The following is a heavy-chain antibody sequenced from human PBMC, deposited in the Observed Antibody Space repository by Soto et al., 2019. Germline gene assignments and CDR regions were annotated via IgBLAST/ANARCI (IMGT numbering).Heavy chain of an antibody. CDR2: MNPNSGNT. D-gene: IGHD6-13*01. Sequence: QVQLVQSGAEVKKPGASVKVSCKASGYTFTSYDINWVRQATGQGLEWMGWMNPNSGNTGYAQKFQGRVTITRNTSISTAYMELSSLRSEDTAVYYCARRGYSSSWYYYYYYGMDVWGQGTTVTVSS. CDR1: GYTFTSYD. J-gene: IGHJ6*02. CDR3: ARRGYSSSWYYYYYYGMDV. V-gene: IGHV1-8*01.